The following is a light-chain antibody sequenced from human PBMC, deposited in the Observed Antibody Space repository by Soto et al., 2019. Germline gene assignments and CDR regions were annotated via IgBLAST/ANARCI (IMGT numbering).Light chain of an antibody. V-gene: IGKV3-20*01. CDR3: QQYGSSPRT. CDR1: QSVRNNY. J-gene: IGKJ4*01. CDR2: DAS. Sequence: ELVLTQSPDTLSLSPGDRATLSCRASQSVRNNYLAWYQQKPGQAPRFLIYDASSRATGIPDRFSGSGSGTDFTLTISRLEPEDCAVYYCQQYGSSPRTFGGGTKVEIK.